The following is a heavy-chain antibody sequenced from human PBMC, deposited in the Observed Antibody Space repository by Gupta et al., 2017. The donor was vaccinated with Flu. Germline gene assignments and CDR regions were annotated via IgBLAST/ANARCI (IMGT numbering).Heavy chain of an antibody. J-gene: IGHJ2*01. CDR1: HLTFSNFA. CDR3: ARGHGASWYFDL. V-gene: IGHV3-23*01. D-gene: IGHD1-26*01. CDR2: MTGRASAT. Sequence: VQLLAAGGGLVQPGGSLRLPCAPPHLTFSNFAVSWVRQAPGKGLDWVSAMTGRASATVYADSVKGRFTISRDNAPNSLYLQITITRAEETAVYYGARGHGASWYFDLWGRGTLVTVSS.